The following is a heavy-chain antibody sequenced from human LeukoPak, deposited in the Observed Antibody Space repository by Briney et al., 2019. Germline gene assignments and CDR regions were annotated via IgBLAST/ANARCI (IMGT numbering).Heavy chain of an antibody. CDR3: ARGATRITIFGVVMKSDAFDI. CDR2: INHSGST. CDR1: GGSFSGYY. J-gene: IGHJ3*02. V-gene: IGHV4-34*01. Sequence: SETLSLTCAVYGGSFSGYYWSWIRQPPGKGLEWIGEINHSGSTNYNPSLKSRVTISVDTSKNQFSLKLSSVTAADTAVYYCARGATRITIFGVVMKSDAFDIWGQGTMVTVSS. D-gene: IGHD3-3*01.